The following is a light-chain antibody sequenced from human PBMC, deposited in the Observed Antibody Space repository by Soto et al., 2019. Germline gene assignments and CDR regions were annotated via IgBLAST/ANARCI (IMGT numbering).Light chain of an antibody. V-gene: IGKV3-15*01. CDR2: DAS. J-gene: IGKJ2*01. CDR3: HQSNSWPPGT. CDR1: QSISRS. Sequence: EIVLTQSPAILSVSPGEIATLSCRASQSISRSLAWYQQKPGQAPRLLISDASTRATGIPARFSGSGSGTEFTLTISSLQSEDSALYYCHQSNSWPPGTFGQGTKVEIK.